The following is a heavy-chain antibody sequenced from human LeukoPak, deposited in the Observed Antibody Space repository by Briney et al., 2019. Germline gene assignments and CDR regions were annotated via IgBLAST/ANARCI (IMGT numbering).Heavy chain of an antibody. CDR3: ARDSYYGSGGRGDFDY. V-gene: IGHV3-33*01. Sequence: PGGSLRLSCAASGFTFSSYGMHWVRQAPGKGLEWVGIIWYDGSNKYYADSVKGRFTISRDNSKNTLYLQMNSLRAEDTAVYYCARDSYYGSGGRGDFDYWGQGTLVTVSS. CDR1: GFTFSSYG. J-gene: IGHJ4*02. CDR2: IWYDGSNK. D-gene: IGHD3-10*01.